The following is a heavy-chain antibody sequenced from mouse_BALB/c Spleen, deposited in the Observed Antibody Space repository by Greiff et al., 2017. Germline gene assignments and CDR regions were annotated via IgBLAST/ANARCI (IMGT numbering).Heavy chain of an antibody. CDR1: GFNIKDTY. D-gene: IGHD2-1*01. J-gene: IGHJ1*01. V-gene: IGHV14-3*02. CDR2: IDPANGNT. CDR3: ASYGNWYFDV. Sequence: VQLKESGAELVKPGASVKLSCTASGFNIKDTYMHWVKQRPEQGLEWIGRIDPANGNTKYDPKFQGKATITADTSSNTAYLQLSSLTSEDTAVYYCASYGNWYFDVWGAGTTVTVSS.